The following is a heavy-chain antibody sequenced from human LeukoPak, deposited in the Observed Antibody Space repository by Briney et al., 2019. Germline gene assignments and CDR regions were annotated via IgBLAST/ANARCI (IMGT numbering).Heavy chain of an antibody. J-gene: IGHJ4*02. CDR2: IYSGGST. CDR3: ARERGGGEGATPDC. CDR1: GFTVSSNY. V-gene: IGHV3-66*01. Sequence: GGSLRLSCAASGFTVSSNYMSWVRQAPGKGLEWVSVIYSGGSTYYADSVKGRFTISRDNSKNTLYLQMNSLRAEDMAVYYCARERGGGEGATPDCWGQGTLVTVSS. D-gene: IGHD1-26*01.